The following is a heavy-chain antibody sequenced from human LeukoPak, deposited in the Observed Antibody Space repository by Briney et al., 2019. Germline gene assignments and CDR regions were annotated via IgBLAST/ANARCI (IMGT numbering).Heavy chain of an antibody. V-gene: IGHV1-46*01. CDR2: INPSGGST. CDR3: ARGSTYYYDSSDPYYFDY. D-gene: IGHD3-22*01. J-gene: IGHJ4*02. CDR1: GYTFTSYY. Sequence: ASVKVSCKASGYTFTSYYMHWVRQAPGQGLEWMGIINPSGGSTSYAQKFQGRVTMTRDMSTSTVYMELSSLRSEDTAVYYCARGSTYYYDSSDPYYFDYWGQGTLVTVSS.